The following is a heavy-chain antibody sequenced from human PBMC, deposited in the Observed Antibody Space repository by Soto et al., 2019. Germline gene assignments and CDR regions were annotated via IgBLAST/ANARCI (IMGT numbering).Heavy chain of an antibody. CDR3: ARRGYDFRSGYQTIAPFDV. D-gene: IGHD3-3*01. Sequence: TLSLTCAVSGGSISSGGYSWSWIRQPPGKGLEWIGYIYHSGSTYYNPSLKSRVTISVDRSKNQFSLKLSSVTAADTAVYYCARRGYDFRSGYQTIAPFDVWGQGTLVTASS. V-gene: IGHV4-30-2*01. J-gene: IGHJ4*02. CDR1: GGSISSGGYS. CDR2: IYHSGST.